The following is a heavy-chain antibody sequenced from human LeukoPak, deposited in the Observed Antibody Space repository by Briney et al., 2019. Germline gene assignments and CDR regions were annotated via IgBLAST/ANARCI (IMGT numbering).Heavy chain of an antibody. CDR1: DGSISNYY. CDR2: IYSSEST. Sequence: SETLSLTCTVSDGSISNYYWSWIRQPPGKGLEWIGYIYSSESTSYNSSLKSRVTISIDTSKNQFSLQLSSVTAADTAVYYCARSSGWYFHYWGQGALVTVSS. J-gene: IGHJ4*02. CDR3: ARSSGWYFHY. V-gene: IGHV4-59*08. D-gene: IGHD6-19*01.